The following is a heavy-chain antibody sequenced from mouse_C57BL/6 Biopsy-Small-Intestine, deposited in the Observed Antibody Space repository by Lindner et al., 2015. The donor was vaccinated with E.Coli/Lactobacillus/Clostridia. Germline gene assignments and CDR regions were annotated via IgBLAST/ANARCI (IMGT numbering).Heavy chain of an antibody. Sequence: VQLQESGPELVKPGASVKISCKASGYAFSSSWMNWVKQGPGQGLEWIGRIYPGDGDTDYNGKFKDKATLTADKSSSTAYMQLSSLTSEDSAVYFCARGYYSTWYFDVWGSGTTVTVSS. J-gene: IGHJ1*01. V-gene: IGHV1-82*01. D-gene: IGHD1-1*01. CDR1: GYAFSSSW. CDR3: ARGYYSTWYFDV. CDR2: IYPGDGDT.